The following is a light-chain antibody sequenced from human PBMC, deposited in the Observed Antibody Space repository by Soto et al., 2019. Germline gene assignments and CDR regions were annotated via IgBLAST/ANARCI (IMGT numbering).Light chain of an antibody. CDR2: DNN. J-gene: IGLJ2*01. V-gene: IGLV1-51*01. CDR3: GTWDSSLSAGV. Sequence: QSVLTQPPSVSAAPGQKVTISCSGSSSNIGKNNVFWYQQFPGTAPKLLIYDNNKRPSGIPDRFSGSKSGTSATLGITGLQTGDEADYYCGTWDSSLSAGVFGGGTKLTVL. CDR1: SSNIGKNN.